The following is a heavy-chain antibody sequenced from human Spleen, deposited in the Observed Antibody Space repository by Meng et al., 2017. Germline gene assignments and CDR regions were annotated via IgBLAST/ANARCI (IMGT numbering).Heavy chain of an antibody. CDR2: IIPIFGTA. V-gene: IGHV1-69*05. Sequence: QGQLGRAGAEVKKPGSSVKVYCKASGGTFSSYAIRWVRQAPGQGLEWMGGIIPIFGTANYAQKFQGRVTITTDESTSTAYMELSSLRSEDTAVYYCARGKVSMVRGVLNWFDPWGQGTLVTVSS. CDR1: GGTFSSYA. J-gene: IGHJ5*02. CDR3: ARGKVSMVRGVLNWFDP. D-gene: IGHD3-10*01.